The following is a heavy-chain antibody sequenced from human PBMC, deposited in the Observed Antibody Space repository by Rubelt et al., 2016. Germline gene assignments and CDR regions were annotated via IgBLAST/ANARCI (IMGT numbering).Heavy chain of an antibody. Sequence: EVQLVQSGGGLVQPGGSLKLSCAASGFTFSGSAMHWFRQASGKGLAWVGRIRSKANSYATAYAAPVKGRFTISREDSKNTAYRQMNSLKTEDTAVYYCANRVTPWGQGTLVTVSS. CDR2: IRSKANSYAT. J-gene: IGHJ5*02. V-gene: IGHV3-73*01. CDR1: GFTFSGSA. CDR3: ANRVTP.